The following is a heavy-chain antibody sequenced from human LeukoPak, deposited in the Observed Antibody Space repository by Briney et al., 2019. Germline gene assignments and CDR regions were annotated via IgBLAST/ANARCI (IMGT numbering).Heavy chain of an antibody. CDR3: ARDDPASRGSWFFQH. CDR2: ISSDSNSI. D-gene: IGHD6-13*01. CDR1: GLNFNSHT. V-gene: IGHV3-21*01. J-gene: IGHJ1*01. Sequence: GGSLRLSCVASGLNFNSHTMKWVRQAPGKGLEWVSSISSDSNSIYHADSVKGRFTISRDNAKNSLYLQMNSLRAEDTAVYYCARDDPASRGSWFFQHWGQGTLVTVSS.